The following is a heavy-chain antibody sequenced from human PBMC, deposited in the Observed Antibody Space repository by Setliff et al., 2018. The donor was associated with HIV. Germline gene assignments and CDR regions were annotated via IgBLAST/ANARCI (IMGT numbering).Heavy chain of an antibody. D-gene: IGHD6-19*01. CDR2: IYYTGTT. J-gene: IGHJ4*02. CDR1: GDSISNYY. Sequence: SETLSLTCTVSGDSISNYYWSWVRQPPGKGLEWIGYIYYTGTTYYNPSLQSRVSISLHTSKNQFSLKLSSVTAADTAVYYCARDTIAVAATDYFDYWGQGTLVTVSS. CDR3: ARDTIAVAATDYFDY. V-gene: IGHV4-59*12.